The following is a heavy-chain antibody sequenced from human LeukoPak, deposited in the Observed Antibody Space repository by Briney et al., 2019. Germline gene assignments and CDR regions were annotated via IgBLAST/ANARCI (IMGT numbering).Heavy chain of an antibody. D-gene: IGHD2-2*01. Sequence: SETLSLTWSVSGYSISSGNYWGWIRLPPGKGLQWIGSIYHSGSTYYNPSLKSRVTISVDTSKNQFSLKLSSVTAADTAVYYCAKGYCRGNSCYDDRGAFDYWGQGTLVTVSS. V-gene: IGHV4-38-2*02. CDR1: GYSISSGNY. CDR3: AKGYCRGNSCYDDRGAFDY. CDR2: IYHSGST. J-gene: IGHJ4*02.